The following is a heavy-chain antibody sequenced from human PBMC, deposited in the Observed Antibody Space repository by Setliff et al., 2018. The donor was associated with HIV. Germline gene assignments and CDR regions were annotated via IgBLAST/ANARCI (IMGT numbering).Heavy chain of an antibody. CDR1: DYPFSNFG. V-gene: IGHV1-18*01. CDR2: INVYNGDT. Sequence: ASVKVSCKASDYPFSNFGISWVRQAPGQGLEWMAWINVYNGDTSFAQKFQGRVAMTKDTSTGTAYMELSSLRSDDTAVYYCATDRTQTGISLVRGRLTDPAKYPLDYWGQGTLVTVSS. D-gene: IGHD3-10*01. J-gene: IGHJ4*02. CDR3: ATDRTQTGISLVRGRLTDPAKYPLDY.